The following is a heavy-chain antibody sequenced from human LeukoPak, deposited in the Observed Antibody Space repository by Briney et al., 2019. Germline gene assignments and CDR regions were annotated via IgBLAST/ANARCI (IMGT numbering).Heavy chain of an antibody. Sequence: GGSLRLSCVASGFNFRSYGMHWVRQAPGKGLEWVAIIWYDGSDKYYADSVKGRFTISRDNSRNTLYLQMNSLRAEDTAVYYCARDLGGSGFFDYWGQGTLVTVSP. CDR2: IWYDGSDK. CDR3: ARDLGGSGFFDY. V-gene: IGHV3-33*01. J-gene: IGHJ4*02. CDR1: GFNFRSYG. D-gene: IGHD3-22*01.